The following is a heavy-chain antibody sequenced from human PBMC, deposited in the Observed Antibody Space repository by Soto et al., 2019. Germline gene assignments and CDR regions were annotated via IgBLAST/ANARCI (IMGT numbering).Heavy chain of an antibody. Sequence: PGGSLRLSCAASGFTFSDYYMSWIRQAPGKGLEWVSYISSSGSTIYYADSVKGRFTISRDNAKNSLYLQMNSLRAEDTALYYCAKDKGESSGWPDYTFDYWGQGTLVTVSS. CDR3: AKDKGESSGWPDYTFDY. D-gene: IGHD6-19*01. CDR1: GFTFSDYY. J-gene: IGHJ4*02. CDR2: ISSSGSTI. V-gene: IGHV3-11*01.